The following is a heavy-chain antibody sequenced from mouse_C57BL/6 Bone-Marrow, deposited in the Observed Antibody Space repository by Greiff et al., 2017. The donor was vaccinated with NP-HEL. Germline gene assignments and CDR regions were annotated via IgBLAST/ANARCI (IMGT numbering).Heavy chain of an antibody. J-gene: IGHJ3*01. D-gene: IGHD2-4*01. V-gene: IGHV1-59*01. CDR2: IDPSDSYT. CDR1: GYTFTSYW. Sequence: QVQLQQPGAELVRPGTSVKLSCKASGYTFTSYWMHWVKQRPGQGLEWIGVIDPSDSYTNYNQKFKGKATLTVDTSSSTAYMQLSRLTSEDYAVYYCARNDYDQAWFAYWGQGTLVTVSA. CDR3: ARNDYDQAWFAY.